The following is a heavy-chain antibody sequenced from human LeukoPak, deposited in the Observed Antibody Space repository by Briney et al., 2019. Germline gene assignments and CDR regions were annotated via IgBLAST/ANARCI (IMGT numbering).Heavy chain of an antibody. D-gene: IGHD2-8*01. J-gene: IGHJ4*02. V-gene: IGHV4-4*02. CDR1: ADSINSRNR. CDR2: FCHCGST. CDR3: VRNGRHYFDF. Sequence: SETLSLTCAVSADSINSRNRWSWVRQSPGKGLEWIGEFCHCGSTNYNPSLKSRATISVDKSKSQFSLKLNSVSAADTAVYYCVRNGRHYFDFWGQGTLVTVSS.